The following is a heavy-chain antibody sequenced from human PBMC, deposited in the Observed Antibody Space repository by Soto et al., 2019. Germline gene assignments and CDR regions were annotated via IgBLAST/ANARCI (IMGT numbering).Heavy chain of an antibody. D-gene: IGHD2-15*01. CDR3: ARDGIVVVALDY. CDR1: GYTFTSYA. V-gene: IGHV1-3*01. Sequence: QVQLVQSGAEVKKPGASVKVSCKASGYTFTSYAMHWVRQAPGQRLEWMGWINAGNGNTKYSQKFQGRVTITRDTSASTAYMERSSLRSEDTAVYYCARDGIVVVALDYWGQGTLVTVSS. J-gene: IGHJ4*02. CDR2: INAGNGNT.